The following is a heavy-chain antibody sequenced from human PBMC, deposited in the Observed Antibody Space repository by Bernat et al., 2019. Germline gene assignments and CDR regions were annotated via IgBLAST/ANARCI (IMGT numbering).Heavy chain of an antibody. CDR1: GFTFTNYA. J-gene: IGHJ4*02. Sequence: EVQLVESGGGLVQPGGSLRLSCAASGFTFTNYAMHWVRQAPGKGMEFVSVISSFGSSISYANYVKGRFTISRDNSKKSLYLQMGSLRAEDMAVYFCARGGLVVLAPADYWGQGTLVTVSS. CDR2: ISSFGSSI. CDR3: ARGGLVVLAPADY. D-gene: IGHD2-15*01. V-gene: IGHV3-64*01.